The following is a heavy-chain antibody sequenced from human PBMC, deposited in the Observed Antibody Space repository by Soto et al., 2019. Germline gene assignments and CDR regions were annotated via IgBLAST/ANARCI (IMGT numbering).Heavy chain of an antibody. V-gene: IGHV1-69*13. CDR3: AKTTYYDILTGGTLYYYYYGMDV. CDR1: GGTFSSYA. CDR2: IIPIFGTA. Sequence: SVKVSCKASGGTFSSYAISWVRQAPGQGLEWMGGIIPIFGTANYAQKFQGRVTITADESTSTAYMELSSLRSEDTAVYYCAKTTYYDILTGGTLYYYYYGMDVWGQGTTVTVSS. J-gene: IGHJ6*02. D-gene: IGHD3-9*01.